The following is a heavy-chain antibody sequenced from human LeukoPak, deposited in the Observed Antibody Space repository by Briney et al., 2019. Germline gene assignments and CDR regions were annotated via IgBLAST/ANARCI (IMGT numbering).Heavy chain of an antibody. Sequence: SSQTLSLTCSVSGGSPTITSYYWTSIRHHPEKSLEWIGYIHPSGTTYYNPSLQSRVTMSLDTSQNLFSLKLTSVTAADTAMYYCARGQDPFKTGYWGQGTLVTVSS. J-gene: IGHJ4*02. CDR3: ARGQDPFKTGY. CDR1: GGSPTITSYY. D-gene: IGHD1-1*01. CDR2: IHPSGTT. V-gene: IGHV4-31*03.